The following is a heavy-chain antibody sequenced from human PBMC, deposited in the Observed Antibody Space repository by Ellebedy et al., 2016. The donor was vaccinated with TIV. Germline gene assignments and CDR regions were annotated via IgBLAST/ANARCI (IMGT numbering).Heavy chain of an antibody. CDR2: IKQDGSEK. V-gene: IGHV3-7*04. CDR1: GFTFSSYW. D-gene: IGHD6-13*01. J-gene: IGHJ3*02. Sequence: GGSLRLXXAASGFTFSSYWMSWVRQAPGKGLEWVANIKQDGSEKYYVDSVKGRFTISRDNAKNSLYLQMNSLRAEDTAVYYCARDSSSWYLGAFDIWGQGTMVTVSS. CDR3: ARDSSSWYLGAFDI.